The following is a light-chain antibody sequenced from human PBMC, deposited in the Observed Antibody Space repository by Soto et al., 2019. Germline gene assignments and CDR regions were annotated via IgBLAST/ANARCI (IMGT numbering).Light chain of an antibody. CDR3: QAYDSSLGGWV. Sequence: QSVLTQPPSVSGAPGQRVSISCTGSFSNLGAGYDAQGYQQLPGTAPKPLIHGNSNRPSGVPDRFSGSKSGTSASLAITGLQAEDETDYYCQAYDSSLGGWVFGGGTKLTVL. CDR2: GNS. CDR1: FSNLGAGYD. V-gene: IGLV1-40*01. J-gene: IGLJ3*02.